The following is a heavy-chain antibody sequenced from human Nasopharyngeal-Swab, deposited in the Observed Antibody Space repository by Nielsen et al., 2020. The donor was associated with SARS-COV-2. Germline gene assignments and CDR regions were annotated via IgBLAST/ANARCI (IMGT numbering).Heavy chain of an antibody. V-gene: IGHV3-30*04. Sequence: GGSLRLSCAASGFTFSSYAMHWVRQAPGKGLEWVAVISYDGSNKYYADSVKGRFIISRDNSKNTLYLQMNSLRAEDTAVYYCARAGGGYSYADYWGQGTLVTVSS. J-gene: IGHJ4*02. CDR1: GFTFSSYA. D-gene: IGHD5-18*01. CDR2: ISYDGSNK. CDR3: ARAGGGYSYADY.